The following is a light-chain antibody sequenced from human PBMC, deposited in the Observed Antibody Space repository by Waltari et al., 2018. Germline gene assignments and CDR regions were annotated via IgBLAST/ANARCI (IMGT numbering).Light chain of an antibody. Sequence: EIVLTQSPATLSLSPGERATLSCRASQSVGSYLAWYQQKPGQAPRLLIYDASNRATGIPARFSGSGSGTDFTLTISSLEPEDFAIYYCQHRSNRPLTFGGGTKVEIK. CDR2: DAS. CDR1: QSVGSY. J-gene: IGKJ4*01. CDR3: QHRSNRPLT. V-gene: IGKV3-11*01.